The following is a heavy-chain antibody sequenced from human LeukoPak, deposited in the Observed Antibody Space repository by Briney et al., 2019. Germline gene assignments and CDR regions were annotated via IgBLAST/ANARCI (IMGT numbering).Heavy chain of an antibody. Sequence: GESLKISCEGSGYSFTTYWIGWVRQMPGKGLEWMGLIYPVDSNTKYSPSFQGQVTISVDKSISTAYLQWSSLKASDTAMYYCARASPDRSYSYDSSGFYFDQWGQGTLVSVSS. CDR3: ARASPDRSYSYDSSGFYFDQ. CDR2: IYPVDSNT. V-gene: IGHV5-51*01. CDR1: GYSFTTYW. J-gene: IGHJ4*02. D-gene: IGHD3-22*01.